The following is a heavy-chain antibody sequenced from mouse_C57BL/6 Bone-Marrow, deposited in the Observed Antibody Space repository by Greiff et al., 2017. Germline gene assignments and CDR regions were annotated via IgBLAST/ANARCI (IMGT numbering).Heavy chain of an antibody. J-gene: IGHJ1*03. CDR3: ARDEYGIWYFDV. CDR2: ISDGGSYT. D-gene: IGHD1-2*01. Sequence: EVHLVESGGGLVKPGGSLKLSCAASGFTFSSYAMSWVRQTPEKRLEWVATISDGGSYTYYPDNVTGRFTISRDNAKNNLYLQMSHLQSEDTAMYYCARDEYGIWYFDVWGTGTTVTVSS. CDR1: GFTFSSYA. V-gene: IGHV5-4*01.